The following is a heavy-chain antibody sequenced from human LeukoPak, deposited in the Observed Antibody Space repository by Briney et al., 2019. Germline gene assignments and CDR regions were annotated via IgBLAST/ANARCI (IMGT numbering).Heavy chain of an antibody. D-gene: IGHD2-15*01. Sequence: GGSLRLSCAASGFTFSSYWMRWVRQAPGKGLEWVSVIYSGGGTYHAVSVKGRFTISRDNSKNTLYLQMNSLRAEDTAVYYCASCSGVSCYANAFDIWGLGTMVTVSS. CDR1: GFTFSSYW. CDR2: IYSGGGT. CDR3: ASCSGVSCYANAFDI. J-gene: IGHJ3*02. V-gene: IGHV3-66*01.